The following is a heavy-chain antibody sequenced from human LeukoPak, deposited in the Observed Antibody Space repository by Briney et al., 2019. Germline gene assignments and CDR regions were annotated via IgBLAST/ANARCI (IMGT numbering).Heavy chain of an antibody. V-gene: IGHV3-74*01. Sequence: GGSLRLSCAASGFTFSSYWMHWVRQAPGKGLVWVSRISTDGSSTKYADFVEGRFTISRDNAKNTLYLQMNSLRAEDTAVYYCARGTTGGYSPSHWGQGTLVTVSS. J-gene: IGHJ4*02. CDR2: ISTDGSST. CDR1: GFTFSSYW. D-gene: IGHD5-12*01. CDR3: ARGTTGGYSPSH.